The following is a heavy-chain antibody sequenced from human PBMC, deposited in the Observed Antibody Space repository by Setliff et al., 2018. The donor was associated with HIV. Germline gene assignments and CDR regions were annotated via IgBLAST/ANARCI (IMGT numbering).Heavy chain of an antibody. CDR2: IYYSGST. D-gene: IGHD2-8*01. V-gene: IGHV4-59*04. CDR3: AGESPDGLDY. Sequence: PSETLSLTCTFSGGSISGYYWSWIRQPPGKGLEWIGSIYYSGSTYYNPSLKSRVTISEDTSKNQFSLKVNSVTAADTAMYFCAGESPDGLDYCGQGTLVTVSS. J-gene: IGHJ4*02. CDR1: GGSISGYY.